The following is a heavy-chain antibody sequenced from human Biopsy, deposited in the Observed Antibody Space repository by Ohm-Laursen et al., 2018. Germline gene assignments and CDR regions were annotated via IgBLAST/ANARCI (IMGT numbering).Heavy chain of an antibody. CDR1: GGSTNDYF. V-gene: IGHV4-4*07. Sequence: SETLSLTCSVSGGSTNDYFWSWIRQSAGETLEWIGRIYSSGGSSYNPSLKSRVTISVDTSKNQFSLKVRSVTAADTAVYYCVRGVDYYDPYHYYALDVWGQGTTVTVSS. CDR2: IYSSGGS. D-gene: IGHD3-22*01. J-gene: IGHJ6*02. CDR3: VRGVDYYDPYHYYALDV.